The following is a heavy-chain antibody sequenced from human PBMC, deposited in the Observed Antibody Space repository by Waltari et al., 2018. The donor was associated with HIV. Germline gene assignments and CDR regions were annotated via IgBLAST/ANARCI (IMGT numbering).Heavy chain of an antibody. Sequence: EEQLVEPGGGLVQPGRSLRLSCAASGFTFDKYAFHWVRQVPGKGREWVSGVSGNSGSILYAASVKGRFTISRDKAENSLYLQMNSLEAEDSALYYCARDRGSGNGWNYYGMDVWGQGATVTVSS. CDR3: ARDRGSGNGWNYYGMDV. J-gene: IGHJ6*02. V-gene: IGHV3-9*01. CDR1: GFTFDKYA. D-gene: IGHD3-10*01. CDR2: VSGNSGSI.